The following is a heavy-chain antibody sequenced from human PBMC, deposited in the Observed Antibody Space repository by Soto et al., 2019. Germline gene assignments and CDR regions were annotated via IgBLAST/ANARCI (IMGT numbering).Heavy chain of an antibody. CDR2: IKQDGSEK. Sequence: GGSLRLSCAASGFTFSSYWMSWVRQAPGKGLEWVANIKQDGSEKYYVDSVKGRFTISRDNAKNSLYLQMNSLRAEDTAVYYCARGGATIFGVVIEVYHLTNWGQGTLVTVSS. D-gene: IGHD3-3*01. V-gene: IGHV3-7*01. J-gene: IGHJ4*02. CDR3: ARGGATIFGVVIEVYHLTN. CDR1: GFTFSSYW.